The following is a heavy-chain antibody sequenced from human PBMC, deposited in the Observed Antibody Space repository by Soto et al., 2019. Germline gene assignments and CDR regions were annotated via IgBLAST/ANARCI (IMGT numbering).Heavy chain of an antibody. V-gene: IGHV3-30*04. CDR2: ISYDGNNE. J-gene: IGHJ6*02. D-gene: IGHD3-16*01. Sequence: GGSLRVSCAASGFTFSNFVMHWVRQAPGKGLEWVAVISYDGNNEYHADSVKGRFTISRDNSRNTLYLQMNSLRGEDTAVYYCARDRGRGMDVWGQGTTVTVSS. CDR3: ARDRGRGMDV. CDR1: GFTFSNFV.